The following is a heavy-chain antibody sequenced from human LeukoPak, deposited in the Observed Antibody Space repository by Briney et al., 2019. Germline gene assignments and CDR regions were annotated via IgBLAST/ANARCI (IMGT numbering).Heavy chain of an antibody. V-gene: IGHV3-23*01. J-gene: IGHJ5*02. CDR3: AKDREVLRYFDWLLPNWFDT. Sequence: PGGSLRLSCAASGFTFSSYAMSWVRQAPGKGLEWVSAISGSGGCTYYADSVKGRFTISRDNSKNTLYLQMNSLRAEDTAEYYCAKDREVLRYFDWLLPNWFDTWGQGTLATVSS. CDR1: GFTFSSYA. D-gene: IGHD3-9*01. CDR2: ISGSGGCT.